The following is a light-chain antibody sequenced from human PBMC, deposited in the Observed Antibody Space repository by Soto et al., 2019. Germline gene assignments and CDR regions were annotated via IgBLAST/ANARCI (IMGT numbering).Light chain of an antibody. CDR1: PTISSW. V-gene: IGKV1-5*03. Sequence: DIQMTQSPSTLSGSVGDRVTITCRASPTISSWLAGYQEKPGKAPKIPIYKASTLKSGVPSRFSGSGSGTEFNLTISGLQPEDFATYDCQQYNNWTVTFGGGTKVDIK. CDR3: QQYNNWTVT. CDR2: KAS. J-gene: IGKJ4*01.